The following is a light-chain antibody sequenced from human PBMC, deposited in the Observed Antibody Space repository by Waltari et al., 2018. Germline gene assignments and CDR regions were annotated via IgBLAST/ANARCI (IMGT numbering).Light chain of an antibody. CDR1: NSDVGNYNL. Sequence: QSALTQPASVSGTPGQSITISCTGTNSDVGNYNLVSWYQHHPGEAPNLMICEVIKRPSGVSNRFSGSKSGNTASLTISGRQAEDEADYYCCSYAGSGTYVFGTGTKVTVL. CDR3: CSYAGSGTYV. CDR2: EVI. J-gene: IGLJ1*01. V-gene: IGLV2-23*02.